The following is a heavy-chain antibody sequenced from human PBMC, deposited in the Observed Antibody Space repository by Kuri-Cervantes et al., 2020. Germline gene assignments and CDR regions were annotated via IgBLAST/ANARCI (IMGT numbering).Heavy chain of an antibody. D-gene: IGHD6-19*01. CDR3: ARNMAGRGGWNGCFQH. CDR2: ISYDGSNK. V-gene: IGHV3-30-3*01. Sequence: GGSLRLSCAASGFTFSSYAMRWVRQAPGKGLEWVAVISYDGSNKYYADSVKGRFTISRDNSKNTLYLQMNSLRAEDTAVYYCARNMAGRGGWNGCFQHWGQGTLVTVSS. J-gene: IGHJ1*01. CDR1: GFTFSSYA.